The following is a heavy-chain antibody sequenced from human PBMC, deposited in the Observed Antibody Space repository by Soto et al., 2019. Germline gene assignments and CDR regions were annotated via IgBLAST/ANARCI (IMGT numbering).Heavy chain of an antibody. J-gene: IGHJ4*02. CDR3: ARWEAEAADC. Sequence: LRLSCAASGFASSDHYMDWVRQAPGKGLEWLGRTKNKGQSFTIEYAPSVKGRFIISRDDSKNSVFLQINSLRTDDTAVYYCARWEAEAADCWGQGTQVTVSS. D-gene: IGHD1-26*01. CDR1: GFASSDHY. V-gene: IGHV3-72*01. CDR2: TKNKGQSFTI.